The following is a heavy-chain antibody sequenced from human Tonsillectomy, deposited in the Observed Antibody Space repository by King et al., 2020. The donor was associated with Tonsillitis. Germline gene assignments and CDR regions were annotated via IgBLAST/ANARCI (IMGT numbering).Heavy chain of an antibody. Sequence: HVQLVESGGGVVQPGRSLRLSCAASGFNFSTYGMHWVRQAPGKGLEWLAVISDDGSNKYXAXXVKGRXTXSRENSKNTXYLRMNFLKSEDTDLYYCTXXXXXXXXGYFDYWGQXVXVSVSS. CDR1: GFNFSTYG. CDR2: ISDDGSNK. J-gene: IGHJ4*02. CDR3: TXXXXXXXXGYFDY. V-gene: IGHV3-30*03.